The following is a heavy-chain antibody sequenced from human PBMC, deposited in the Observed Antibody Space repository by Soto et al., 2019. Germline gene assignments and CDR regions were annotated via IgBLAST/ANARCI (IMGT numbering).Heavy chain of an antibody. Sequence: QVQLVESGGGVVQPGRSLRLSCAASGFTFSSYAMHWVRQAPGKGLEWVAVISYDGSNKYYADSVKGRFTISRDNSKNTLYXXMXSXXAEDTAVYYCARDTTYYYDSSGYYYSGYYYYGMDVWGQGTTVTVSS. V-gene: IGHV3-30-3*01. J-gene: IGHJ6*02. D-gene: IGHD3-22*01. CDR1: GFTFSSYA. CDR2: ISYDGSNK. CDR3: ARDTTYYYDSSGYYYSGYYYYGMDV.